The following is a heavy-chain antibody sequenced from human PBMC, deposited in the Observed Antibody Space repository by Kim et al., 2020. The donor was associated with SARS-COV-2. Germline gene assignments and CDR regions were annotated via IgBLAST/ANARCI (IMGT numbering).Heavy chain of an antibody. V-gene: IGHV3-15*01. CDR2: IKSKTDGGTT. CDR3: TTAGERAMIVVTGY. Sequence: GGSLRLSCAASGFTFSNAWMSWVRQAPGKGLEWVGRIKSKTDGGTTDYAAPVKGRFTISRDDSKNTLYLQMNSLKTEDTAVYYCTTAGERAMIVVTGYWGQGTLVTVSS. CDR1: GFTFSNAW. J-gene: IGHJ4*02. D-gene: IGHD3-22*01.